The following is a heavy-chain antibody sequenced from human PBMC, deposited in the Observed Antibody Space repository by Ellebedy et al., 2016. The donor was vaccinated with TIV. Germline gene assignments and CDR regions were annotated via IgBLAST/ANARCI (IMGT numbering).Heavy chain of an antibody. D-gene: IGHD3-3*01. Sequence: SETLSPTXIVSGASISGYYWSWIRQPPGKGLEWIGHIYSSGGTRGSTNYNPSLKSRVTISADTSKKQLSLKVTSVTTAGTAAYYGAKDPGRGEDFDPWGQGTLVTVSS. J-gene: IGHJ5*02. CDR1: GASISGYY. CDR3: AKDPGRGEDFDP. CDR2: IYSSGGTRGST. V-gene: IGHV4-59*01.